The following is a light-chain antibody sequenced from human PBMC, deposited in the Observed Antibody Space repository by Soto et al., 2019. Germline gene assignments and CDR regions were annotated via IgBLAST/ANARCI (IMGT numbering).Light chain of an antibody. Sequence: EIVLTQSPATLSLPPGERATLSCRASQTVGSYLAWFRQTPGQAPRLLIYDTSIRATGIPARFSGSGSGTDFTLTISRLEPEDFAVYYCQQYDNSAWTFGQGTKV. CDR1: QTVGSY. CDR2: DTS. V-gene: IGKV3-11*01. J-gene: IGKJ1*01. CDR3: QQYDNSAWT.